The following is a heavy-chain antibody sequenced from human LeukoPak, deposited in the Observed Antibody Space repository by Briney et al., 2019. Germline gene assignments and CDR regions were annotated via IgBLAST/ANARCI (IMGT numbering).Heavy chain of an antibody. D-gene: IGHD1-26*01. V-gene: IGHV4-59*01. J-gene: IGHJ4*02. CDR2: IYYSGST. Sequence: PSETLSLTCTVSGGSISSYYWSWIRQPPGKGLEWIGYIYYSGSTNYNPSLKSRVTISVDTSKNQFSLKLSSVTAADTAVYYCARGGSYPRPFDYWGQGTLVTVSS. CDR3: ARGGSYPRPFDY. CDR1: GGSISSYY.